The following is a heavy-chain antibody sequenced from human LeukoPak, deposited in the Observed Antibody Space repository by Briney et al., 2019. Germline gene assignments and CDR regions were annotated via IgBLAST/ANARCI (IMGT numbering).Heavy chain of an antibody. V-gene: IGHV3-30*02. CDR3: AKLAGTFSAIMSVAYFDY. CDR2: VRNDGSNK. CDR1: GFTLNTFG. D-gene: IGHD1-1*01. J-gene: IGHJ4*02. Sequence: GGSLRLSCSTSGFTLNTFGMHWVRQAPCKRLEWVAFVRNDGSNKYYADSVSGRFIISRDNSKNTLYLQMNSLRAEDTAVYYCAKLAGTFSAIMSVAYFDYWGQGTLVTVSS.